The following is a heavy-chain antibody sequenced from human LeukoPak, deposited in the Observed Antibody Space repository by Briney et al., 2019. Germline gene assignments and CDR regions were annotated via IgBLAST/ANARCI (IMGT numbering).Heavy chain of an antibody. Sequence: GGSLRLSCAASGFTFGNAWMSWVRQAPGKGLEWVGRIKSKTDGGTTDYAAPVKGRFTISRGDSKNTLYLQMNSLKTEDTAVYYCTTDGGIVVVPAATPHWFDPWGQGTLVTVSS. J-gene: IGHJ5*02. CDR3: TTDGGIVVVPAATPHWFDP. CDR2: IKSKTDGGTT. CDR1: GFTFGNAW. D-gene: IGHD2-2*01. V-gene: IGHV3-15*01.